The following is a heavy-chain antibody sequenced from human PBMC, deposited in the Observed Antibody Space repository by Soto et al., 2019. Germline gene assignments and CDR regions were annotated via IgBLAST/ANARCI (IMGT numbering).Heavy chain of an antibody. J-gene: IGHJ4*02. CDR3: AKDVDSSGWRPTYYFDY. CDR2: ISGSGGST. CDR1: GLTFSSYA. Sequence: GGSLRLSCEVSGLTFSSYAMSWVRQAPGKGLQWVSAISGSGGSTYYADSVKGRFTISRDNSKNTLYLQMNSLRAEDTAVYYCAKDVDSSGWRPTYYFDYWGQGTLVTVSS. D-gene: IGHD6-19*01. V-gene: IGHV3-23*01.